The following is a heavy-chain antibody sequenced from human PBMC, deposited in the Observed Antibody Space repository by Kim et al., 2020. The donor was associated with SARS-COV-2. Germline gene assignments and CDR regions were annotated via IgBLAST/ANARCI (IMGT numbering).Heavy chain of an antibody. CDR1: GFTFSSYS. CDR2: ISSSSSTI. D-gene: IGHD3-10*01. Sequence: GGSLRLSCAASGFTFSSYSMNWVRQAPGKGLEWVSYISSSSSTIYYADSVKGRFTISRDNAKNSLYLQMNSLRDEDTAVYYCARDKWFRELLFMGSTQAIYGRDVWGQGTTVTVSS. J-gene: IGHJ6*02. CDR3: ARDKWFRELLFMGSTQAIYGRDV. V-gene: IGHV3-48*02.